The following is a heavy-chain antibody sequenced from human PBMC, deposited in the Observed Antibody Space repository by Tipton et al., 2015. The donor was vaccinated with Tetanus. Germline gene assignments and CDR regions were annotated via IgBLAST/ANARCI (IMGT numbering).Heavy chain of an antibody. D-gene: IGHD5-18*01. V-gene: IGHV4-34*01. Sequence: GLVKPSETLSLTCAVYGGSFSGYYWSWIRQPPGKGLEWIGEINHSGSTNYNPSLKSRVTISVDTSKNQFSLKLSSVTAADTAVYYCASHGLLYYYGMDVWGQGTTVTVSS. CDR1: GGSFSGYY. CDR2: INHSGST. J-gene: IGHJ6*02. CDR3: ASHGLLYYYGMDV.